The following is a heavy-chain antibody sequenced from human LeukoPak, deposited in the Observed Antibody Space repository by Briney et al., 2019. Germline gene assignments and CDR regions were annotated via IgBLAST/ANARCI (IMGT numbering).Heavy chain of an antibody. CDR2: IIPIFGTA. V-gene: IGHV1-69*13. J-gene: IGHJ6*04. Sequence: SVKGSCKASGGTFSSYAISWVRQAPGQGLEWMGGIIPIFGTANYAQKFQGRVTITADESTSTAYMELSSLRSEDTAVYYCARSRVDTAMVNYYYYGMDVWGKGTTVTVSS. CDR3: ARSRVDTAMVNYYYYGMDV. D-gene: IGHD5-18*01. CDR1: GGTFSSYA.